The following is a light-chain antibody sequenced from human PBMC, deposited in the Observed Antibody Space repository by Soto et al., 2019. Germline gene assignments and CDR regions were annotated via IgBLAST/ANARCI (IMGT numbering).Light chain of an antibody. J-gene: IGKJ1*01. CDR3: LQDYNYPRT. Sequence: AIQMTQSPSSLSASVGDRVTITCRASQDIRNELAWYQQNPGKAPKFLIYAASYLQTGVPSRFRGAGSGTDFTLTSSSLQPEDSATYYCLQDYNYPRTFGQGTKVEIK. V-gene: IGKV1-6*01. CDR1: QDIRNE. CDR2: AAS.